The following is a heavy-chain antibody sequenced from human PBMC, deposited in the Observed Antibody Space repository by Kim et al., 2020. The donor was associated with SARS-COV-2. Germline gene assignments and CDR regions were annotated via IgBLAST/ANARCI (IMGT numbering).Heavy chain of an antibody. V-gene: IGHV4-34*01. Sequence: LKRRVTKSVDTSKNQFSLKLSSVTAADTAVYYCARSYYDSSGDENWYFDLWGRGTLVTVSS. CDR3: ARSYYDSSGDENWYFDL. D-gene: IGHD3-22*01. J-gene: IGHJ2*01.